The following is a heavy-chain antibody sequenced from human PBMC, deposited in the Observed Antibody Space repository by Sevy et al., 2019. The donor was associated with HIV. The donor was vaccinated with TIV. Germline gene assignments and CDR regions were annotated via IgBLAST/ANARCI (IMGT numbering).Heavy chain of an antibody. V-gene: IGHV3-7*03. CDR1: GFTFNRYW. J-gene: IGHJ6*02. CDR3: ARDCNSATCLWGLDV. CDR2: IKLDGSEK. Sequence: GGSLRLSCAASGFTFNRYWMSWVRQAPGKGLQWVANIKLDGSEKYYLDSVRGRFTISRDNAENSLYLQMNSLRAEDTAVYYCARDCNSATCLWGLDVWGLGTTVTVSS. D-gene: IGHD1-26*01.